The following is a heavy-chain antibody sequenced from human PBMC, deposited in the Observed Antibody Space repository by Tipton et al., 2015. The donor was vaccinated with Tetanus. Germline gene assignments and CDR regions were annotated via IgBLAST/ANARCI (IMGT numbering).Heavy chain of an antibody. D-gene: IGHD2-2*02. V-gene: IGHV3-23*01. CDR2: ISGGGGST. CDR3: AKSLYGGTDY. Sequence: SLRLSCAASGFTFSTYAMSWVRQAPGKGLEWVSGISGGGGSTNYADSVKGRFSISRDNSKNTLYPQMNSLRAEDTALYYCAKSLYGGTDYWGQGTLVTVSS. J-gene: IGHJ4*01. CDR1: GFTFSTYA.